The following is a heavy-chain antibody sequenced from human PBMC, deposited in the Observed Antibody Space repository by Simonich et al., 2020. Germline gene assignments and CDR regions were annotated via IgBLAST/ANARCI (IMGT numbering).Heavy chain of an antibody. CDR3: AGGVYCSSTSCSTYYYYGMDV. CDR2: ISSSSSYI. V-gene: IGHV3-21*01. D-gene: IGHD2-2*01. J-gene: IGHJ6*02. CDR1: GFTFSSYS. Sequence: EVQLVESGGGLVKPVGSLRLSCAASGFTFSSYSMNWVRQAPGKGLEWVSSISSSSSYIYYADSVKGRFTIPRDNAKNALYLQMNSLRAEDTAVYYCAGGVYCSSTSCSTYYYYGMDVWGQGTTVTVSS.